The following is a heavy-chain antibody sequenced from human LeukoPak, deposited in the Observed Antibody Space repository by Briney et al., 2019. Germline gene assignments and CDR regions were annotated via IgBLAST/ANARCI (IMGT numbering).Heavy chain of an antibody. CDR3: AKRPGSGSYYFDN. V-gene: IGHV1-69*05. CDR1: GGTFSDYA. J-gene: IGHJ4*02. D-gene: IGHD1-26*01. Sequence: ASVKASCKASGGTFSDYAISWVRQAPGQGLEWMGGIIPIFGITNYAQKFQDRVTITTDESTSTAHMELSSLRSEDTAVYYCAKRPGSGSYYFDNWGQGTLVTVSS. CDR2: IIPIFGIT.